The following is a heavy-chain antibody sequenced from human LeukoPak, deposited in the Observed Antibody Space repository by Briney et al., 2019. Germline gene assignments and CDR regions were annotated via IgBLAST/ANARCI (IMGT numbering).Heavy chain of an antibody. CDR3: ARLIGIAADPVGFWFDP. V-gene: IGHV1-2*02. D-gene: IGHD6-13*01. CDR1: GYTFTGYY. CDR2: INPNSGGT. J-gene: IGHJ5*02. Sequence: ASVKVSCKASGYTFTGYYMHWVRQAPGQGLEWMGWINPNSGGTNYAQKFQGRVTMTRDTSISTAYMELSRLRSDDTAVYYCARLIGIAADPVGFWFDPWGQGTLVTVSS.